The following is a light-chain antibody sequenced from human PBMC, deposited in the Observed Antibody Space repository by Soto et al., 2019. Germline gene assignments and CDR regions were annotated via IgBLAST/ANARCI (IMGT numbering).Light chain of an antibody. CDR3: QQLHGYPIT. CDR1: QGIDTS. Sequence: ILLTQSPSSLSASVGDRVTITCRASQGIDTSLAWYQQKPGKAPKLLIYASSNFQSGVPSRFSGSGSGTHFTLTISSLQPEDFATYYCQQLHGYPITCGQGTRLEI. J-gene: IGKJ5*01. V-gene: IGKV1-9*01. CDR2: ASS.